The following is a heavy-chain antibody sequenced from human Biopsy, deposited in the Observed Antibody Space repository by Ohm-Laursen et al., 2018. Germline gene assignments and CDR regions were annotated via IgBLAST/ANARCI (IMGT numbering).Heavy chain of an antibody. D-gene: IGHD4/OR15-4a*01. J-gene: IGHJ3*01. CDR3: ARGPYGDNAGAFDV. Sequence: TLSLTCAVDGGSFSGYDWTWIRQPPGKGLEWVGEFSHTGTTIYNPSLMSRLTISVDKSKNHFSLRLTSVTAADTATYFCARGPYGDNAGAFDVWGQGTVVTVSS. CDR2: FSHTGTT. V-gene: IGHV4-34*01. CDR1: GGSFSGYD.